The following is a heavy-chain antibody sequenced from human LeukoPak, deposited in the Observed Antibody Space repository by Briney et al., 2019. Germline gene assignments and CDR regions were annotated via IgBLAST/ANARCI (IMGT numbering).Heavy chain of an antibody. Sequence: PGGSLRLSCAASGFTFSSYWMSWVRQAPGKGLEWVANIKQDGSEKYYVDSVKGRLTISRDNAKNSLYLQMNSLRAEDTAVYYCARDPRIAARPSYFDYWGQGTLVTVSS. CDR3: ARDPRIAARPSYFDY. CDR2: IKQDGSEK. CDR1: GFTFSSYW. V-gene: IGHV3-7*01. D-gene: IGHD6-6*01. J-gene: IGHJ4*02.